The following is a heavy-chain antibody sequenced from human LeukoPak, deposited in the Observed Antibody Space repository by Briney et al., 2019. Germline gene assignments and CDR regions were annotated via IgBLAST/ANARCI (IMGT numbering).Heavy chain of an antibody. CDR1: GFTFSRYA. CDR2: ISRGGDST. D-gene: IGHD1-26*01. V-gene: IGHV3-23*01. CDR3: ARYIVGATASFDY. Sequence: GVSLRLSCAASGFTFSRYAMSWVRQAPGKGLEWVSAISRGGDSTYYVDSVKGRFTISRGNSKNTLYLKVNSLRADDTAVYYCARYIVGATASFDYWGQGTLVTVSS. J-gene: IGHJ4*02.